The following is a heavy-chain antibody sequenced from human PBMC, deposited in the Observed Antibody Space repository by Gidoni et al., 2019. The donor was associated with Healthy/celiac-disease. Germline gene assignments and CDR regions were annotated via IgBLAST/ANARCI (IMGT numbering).Heavy chain of an antibody. CDR1: GFTFSSYS. J-gene: IGHJ6*02. D-gene: IGHD2-15*01. V-gene: IGHV3-21*01. CDR3: ARGFGCSGGSCPFYYYYGMDV. CDR2: ISSSSSYI. Sequence: EVQLVESGGGLVTPGGSLRLSCAASGFTFSSYSMNLVRQAPGKGLEWVSSISSSSSYIYYADSVKGRFTISRDNAKNSLYLQMNSLRAEDTAVYYCARGFGCSGGSCPFYYYYGMDVWGQGTTVTVSS.